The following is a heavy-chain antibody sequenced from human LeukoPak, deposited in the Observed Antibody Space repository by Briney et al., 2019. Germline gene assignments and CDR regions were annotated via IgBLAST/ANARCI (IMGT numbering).Heavy chain of an antibody. CDR2: INPNSGGT. CDR3: TRDSPQNAWELPINDAFDI. D-gene: IGHD1-26*01. Sequence: ASVKVSCKASGYTFTSYYMHWVRQAPGQGLEWMGWINPNSGGTNYAQKFQGRVTMTRDTSISTAYMELSRLRSDDTAVYYCTRDSPQNAWELPINDAFDIWGQGTMVTVSS. J-gene: IGHJ3*02. CDR1: GYTFTSYY. V-gene: IGHV1-2*02.